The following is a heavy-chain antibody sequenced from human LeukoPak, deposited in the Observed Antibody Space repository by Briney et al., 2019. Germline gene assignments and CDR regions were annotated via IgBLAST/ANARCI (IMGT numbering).Heavy chain of an antibody. V-gene: IGHV4-34*01. J-gene: IGHJ4*02. Sequence: PSETLSLTCAVYGGSFSGYYWSWIRQPPGKGLEWIGEINHSGSTNYNPSLKSRVTISVDTSKNQFSLKLSSVTAADTAVYYCASDIGAYGSGSYADYWGQGTLVTVSS. CDR3: ASDIGAYGSGSYADY. CDR2: INHSGST. CDR1: GGSFSGYY. D-gene: IGHD3-10*01.